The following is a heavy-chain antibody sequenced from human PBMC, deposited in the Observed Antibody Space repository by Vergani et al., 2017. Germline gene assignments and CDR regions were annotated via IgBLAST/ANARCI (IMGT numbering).Heavy chain of an antibody. CDR3: ANPVWHGFYGNFDN. V-gene: IGHV4-38-2*01. CDR1: GSSISQTYH. Sequence: HVLLQGSSPRLVKPSETLSLTCDVSGSSISQTYHWAWIRLTPGKGLAWIGSVYHRGAISYNPSLVSRVTISVDTSINELSLKLTSVTAADTAVYYCANPVWHGFYGNFDNWGQGTLVTVSS. CDR2: VYHRGAI. J-gene: IGHJ4*02. D-gene: IGHD3-3*01.